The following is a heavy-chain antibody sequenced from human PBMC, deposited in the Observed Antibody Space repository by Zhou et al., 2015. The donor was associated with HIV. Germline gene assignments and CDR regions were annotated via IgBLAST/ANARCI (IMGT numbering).Heavy chain of an antibody. CDR3: VTGDPFCSGTSCYTGGFGF. V-gene: IGHV3-23*04. J-gene: IGHJ4*02. Sequence: VQLVESGGGVVRPGRSLRLSCVASGFTFKTYAMAWVRQTPGKGLQWVSGISNSGAPAYYAASVKGRFAISRDNSNNTLYLQMNNLRVDDTAVYWCVTGDPFCSGTSCYTGGFGFWGQGTLVTVSS. D-gene: IGHD2-2*01. CDR2: ISNSGAPA. CDR1: GFTFKTYA.